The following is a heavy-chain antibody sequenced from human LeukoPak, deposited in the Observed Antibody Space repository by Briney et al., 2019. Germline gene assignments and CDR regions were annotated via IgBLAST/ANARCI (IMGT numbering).Heavy chain of an antibody. J-gene: IGHJ4*02. Sequence: SLKVSCKASRGTFSSYAISWGRQAPGQGLEWMGGIIPIFGTANYAQKFQSRVTITTDESKSTDYMELRSLRSEETVVYYCATDRHYYDSSGYSVHWGQGALVTVSS. CDR2: IIPIFGTA. CDR3: ATDRHYYDSSGYSVH. V-gene: IGHV1-69*05. D-gene: IGHD3-22*01. CDR1: RGTFSSYA.